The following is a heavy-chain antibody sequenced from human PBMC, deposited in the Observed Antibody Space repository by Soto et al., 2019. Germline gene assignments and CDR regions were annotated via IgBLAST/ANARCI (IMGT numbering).Heavy chain of an antibody. V-gene: IGHV1-18*01. CDR1: GYTFTSYG. D-gene: IGHD3-10*01. Sequence: GASVKVSCKASGYTFTSYGISWVRQAPGQGLEWMGWISAYNGNTNYAQKLQGRVTMTTDTSTSTAYMELRSLRSDDTAVYYCARGEVTMVRGVINLNWFDPWGQGTLVTVS. J-gene: IGHJ5*02. CDR3: ARGEVTMVRGVINLNWFDP. CDR2: ISAYNGNT.